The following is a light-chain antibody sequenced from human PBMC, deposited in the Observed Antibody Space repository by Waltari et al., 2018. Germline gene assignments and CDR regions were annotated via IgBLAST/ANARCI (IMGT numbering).Light chain of an antibody. Sequence: DIVMTQSPESLTMSLGERATINCKSSQSLLDRTNNKNNLAWYQKKPGQPPRLLVYWAYTRESGSPDRFSGSGSGTDFTLTVSNLQAEDVGVYYYQQYHRVPLTFGGGTKVEI. J-gene: IGKJ4*01. CDR2: WAY. V-gene: IGKV4-1*01. CDR3: QQYHRVPLT. CDR1: QSLLDRTNNKNN.